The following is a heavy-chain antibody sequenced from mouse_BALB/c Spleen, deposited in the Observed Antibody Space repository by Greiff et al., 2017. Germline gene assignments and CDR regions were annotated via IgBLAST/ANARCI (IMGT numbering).Heavy chain of an antibody. J-gene: IGHJ4*01. Sequence: EVHLVESGGGLVQPGGSRKLSCAASGFTFSSFGMHWVRQAPEKGLEWVAYISSGSSTIYYADTVKGRFTISRDNPKNTLFLQMTSLRSEDTAMYYCARSYRYDGGYAMDYWGQGTSVTVSS. V-gene: IGHV5-17*02. CDR3: ARSYRYDGGYAMDY. D-gene: IGHD2-14*01. CDR1: GFTFSSFG. CDR2: ISSGSSTI.